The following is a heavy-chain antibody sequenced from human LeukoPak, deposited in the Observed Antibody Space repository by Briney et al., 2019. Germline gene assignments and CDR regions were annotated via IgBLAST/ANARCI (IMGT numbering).Heavy chain of an antibody. CDR3: AKDTGGYPYYYYYYMDV. CDR2: ISSSSSYI. V-gene: IGHV3-21*04. J-gene: IGHJ6*03. D-gene: IGHD1-14*01. CDR1: GFTFSNAW. Sequence: GGSLRLSCAASGFTFSNAWMSWVRQAPGKGLEWVSSISSSSSYIYYADSVKGRFTISRDNSKNTLYLQMNSLRAEDTAVYYCAKDTGGYPYYYYYYMDVWGKGTTVTVSS.